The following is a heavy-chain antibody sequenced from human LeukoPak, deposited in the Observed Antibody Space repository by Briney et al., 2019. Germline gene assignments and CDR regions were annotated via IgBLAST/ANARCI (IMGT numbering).Heavy chain of an antibody. Sequence: GGSLRLSRAVSGFTFSSYSMHWVRQAPGKGLEWVAVISYDGSNKHYADSVKGRFTISRDNSKNTLYLQMNSLRAEDTAVYYCARDVEPGYSSSWYYYYYGMDVWGKGTTVTVSS. V-gene: IGHV3-30*04. CDR2: ISYDGSNK. D-gene: IGHD6-13*01. CDR1: GFTFSSYS. J-gene: IGHJ6*04. CDR3: ARDVEPGYSSSWYYYYYGMDV.